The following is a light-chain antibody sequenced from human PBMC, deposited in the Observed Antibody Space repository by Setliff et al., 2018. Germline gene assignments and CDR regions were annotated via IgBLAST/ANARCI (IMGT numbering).Light chain of an antibody. V-gene: IGLV2-11*01. CDR2: DVS. CDR3: LSYDSSLIDYV. J-gene: IGLJ1*01. Sequence: QSALTQPRSVSGSPGQSVTISCTGTSSDVGGYNYVSWYQQHPGKAPKLMIYDVSKRPSGVPDRFSGSNSGTSASLAITGLQAEDEAHYYCLSYDSSLIDYVFGPGTKGTVL. CDR1: SSDVGGYNY.